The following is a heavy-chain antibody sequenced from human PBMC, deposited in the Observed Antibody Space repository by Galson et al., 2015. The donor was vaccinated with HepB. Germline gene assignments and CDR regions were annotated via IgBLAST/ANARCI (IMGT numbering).Heavy chain of an antibody. CDR1: GFTFSSYA. D-gene: IGHD3-3*01. CDR2: ISYDGSNK. CDR3: ARDELRFLEWLLGAFDI. Sequence: SLRLSCAASGFTFSSYAMHWVRQAPGKGLEWVAVISYDGSNKYYADSVKGRFTISRDNSKNTLYLQMNSLRAEDTAVYYCARDELRFLEWLLGAFDIWGQGTMVTVSS. V-gene: IGHV3-30-3*01. J-gene: IGHJ3*02.